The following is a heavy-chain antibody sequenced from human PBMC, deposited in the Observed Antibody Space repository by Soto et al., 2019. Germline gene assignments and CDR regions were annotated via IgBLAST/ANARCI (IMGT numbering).Heavy chain of an antibody. V-gene: IGHV4-59*01. CDR2: IYYSGST. D-gene: IGHD2-15*01. Sequence: QVQLQESGPGLVKPSETLSLTCTVSGGSISSYYWSWIRQPPGKGLEWIGYIYYSGSTNYNPSLTSRVTISVDTSKNQFSLKLSSVTAADTAVYYCARGQHCSGGSCYTFFDYWGQGTLVTVSS. CDR3: ARGQHCSGGSCYTFFDY. J-gene: IGHJ4*02. CDR1: GGSISSYY.